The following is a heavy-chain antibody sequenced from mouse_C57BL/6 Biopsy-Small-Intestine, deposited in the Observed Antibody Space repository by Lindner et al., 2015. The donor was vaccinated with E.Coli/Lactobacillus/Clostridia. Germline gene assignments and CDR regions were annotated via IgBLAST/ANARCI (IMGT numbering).Heavy chain of an antibody. Sequence: VQLQESGPELVKPGASVKISCKASGYAFSSSWMNWVKQRPGKGLEWIGRIYPGDGDTNYNGKFKGKATLTADKSSSTAYMQLSSLTSEDSAVYFCARSGGYYGNLDYWGQGTTLTVSS. J-gene: IGHJ2*01. CDR2: IYPGDGDT. CDR3: ARSGGYYGNLDY. V-gene: IGHV1-82*01. CDR1: GYAFSSSW. D-gene: IGHD2-1*01.